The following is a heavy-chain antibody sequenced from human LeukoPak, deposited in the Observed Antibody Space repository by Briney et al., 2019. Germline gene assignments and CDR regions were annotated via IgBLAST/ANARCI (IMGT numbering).Heavy chain of an antibody. Sequence: GGSLRLSCAASRFTFSSYAMHWVRQAPGKGLEWVAVISYDGSNKYYADSVKGRFTISRDNSKNTLYLQMNSLRAEDTAVYYCARAPIAVAGPYFDYWGQGTLVTVSS. CDR2: ISYDGSNK. V-gene: IGHV3-30*04. D-gene: IGHD6-19*01. CDR1: RFTFSSYA. J-gene: IGHJ4*02. CDR3: ARAPIAVAGPYFDY.